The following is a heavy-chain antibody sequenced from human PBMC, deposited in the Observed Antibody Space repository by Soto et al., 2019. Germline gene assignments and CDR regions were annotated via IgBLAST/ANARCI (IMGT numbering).Heavy chain of an antibody. Sequence: GTTSETLSLTCTVPGGSLNIGTYYLSWIQQPPGKGLESIGFIHYSGSTNKNPSLKGRVTMSVDTSKNQFFLKLTSVNTADTALYYCTRGGDPYKTSHCGQGTLVTVSS. CDR2: IHYSGST. V-gene: IGHV4-61*01. CDR3: TRGGDPYKTSH. J-gene: IGHJ4*02. D-gene: IGHD2-21*01. CDR1: GGSLNIGTYY.